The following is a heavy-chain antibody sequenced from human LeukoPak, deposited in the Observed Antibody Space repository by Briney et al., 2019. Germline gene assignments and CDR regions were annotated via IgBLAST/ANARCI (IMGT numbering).Heavy chain of an antibody. CDR3: ARESVVVVAAMGASMDV. Sequence: GASVKVSCKASGGTFSSYAISWVRQAPGQGLEWMGGIIPIFGTANYAQKFQGRVTITADESTSIAYMELSSLRSEDTAVYYCARESVVVVAAMGASMDVWGQGTTVTVSS. J-gene: IGHJ6*02. D-gene: IGHD2-15*01. CDR1: GGTFSSYA. CDR2: IIPIFGTA. V-gene: IGHV1-69*13.